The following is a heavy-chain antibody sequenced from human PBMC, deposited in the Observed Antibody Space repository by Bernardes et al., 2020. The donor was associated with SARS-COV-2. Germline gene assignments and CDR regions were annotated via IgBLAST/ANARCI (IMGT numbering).Heavy chain of an antibody. J-gene: IGHJ4*02. CDR2: IKSKTDGGTT. Sequence: GGSLRLSCAASGFTFSSYAMHWVRQAPGKGLEWVGRIKSKTDGGTTDYAAPVKGRFTISRDDSKNTLYLQMNSLKTEDTAVYYCTTDFVGRWSGYYRAPRIFDYWGQGTLVTVSS. CDR1: GFTFSSYA. V-gene: IGHV3-15*01. CDR3: TTDFVGRWSGYYRAPRIFDY. D-gene: IGHD3-3*01.